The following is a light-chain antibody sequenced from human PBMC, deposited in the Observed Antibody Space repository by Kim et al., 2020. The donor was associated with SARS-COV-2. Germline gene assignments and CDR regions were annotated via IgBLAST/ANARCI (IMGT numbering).Light chain of an antibody. J-gene: IGLJ2*01. CDR1: SSDVGGYNY. CDR3: CSYAGSYTGV. V-gene: IGLV2-11*01. Sequence: GPSVTISCTGTSSDVGGYNYVSWYQHHPGKAPKLMIYDVSKRPSGVPDRFSGSKSGNTASLTISGLQAEDEAAYYCCSYAGSYTGVFGGGTKVTVL. CDR2: DVS.